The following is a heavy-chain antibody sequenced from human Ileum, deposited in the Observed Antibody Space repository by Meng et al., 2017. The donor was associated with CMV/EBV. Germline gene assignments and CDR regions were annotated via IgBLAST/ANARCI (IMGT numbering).Heavy chain of an antibody. V-gene: IGHV3-30*02. Sequence: FTLSMYGMHWVRQAPGKGLEWVAFIRDDGRSRYYADSVKGRFTISRENSKDTLYLQMNSLRAEDTAVYYCAKSPPYCSRTSCFYFDYWGQGTLVTVSS. CDR1: FTLSMYG. CDR3: AKSPPYCSRTSCFYFDY. J-gene: IGHJ4*02. D-gene: IGHD2-2*01. CDR2: IRDDGRSR.